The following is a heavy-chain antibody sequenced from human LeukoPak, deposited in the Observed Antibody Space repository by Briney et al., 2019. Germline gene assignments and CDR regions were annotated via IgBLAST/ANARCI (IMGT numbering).Heavy chain of an antibody. CDR2: IYYSGST. V-gene: IGHV4-39*07. CDR3: ARVGYYDSSGLHY. D-gene: IGHD3-22*01. CDR1: GGSISSSSYY. Sequence: TSETLSLTCTVSGGSISSSSYYWGWIRQPPGKGLEWIGSIYYSGSTYYNPSLKSRVTISVDTSKNQFSLKLSSVTAADTAVYYCARVGYYDSSGLHYWGQGTLVTVSS. J-gene: IGHJ4*02.